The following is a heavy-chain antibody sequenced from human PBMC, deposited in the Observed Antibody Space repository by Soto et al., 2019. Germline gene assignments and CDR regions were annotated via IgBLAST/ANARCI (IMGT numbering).Heavy chain of an antibody. CDR2: IYSCDSDT. J-gene: IGHJ6*02. V-gene: IGHV5-51*01. CDR3: ARLPVGATIHGMAV. D-gene: IGHD1-26*01. CDR1: WYSFTSYW. Sequence: PGESLKISCKSSWYSFTSYWIGWVRQMPGKGLEWMGIIYSCDSDTRYSPSFHGQVTISADKSISTAYLQWSSLKASDTAMYYCARLPVGATIHGMAVWGQGTTVTVSS.